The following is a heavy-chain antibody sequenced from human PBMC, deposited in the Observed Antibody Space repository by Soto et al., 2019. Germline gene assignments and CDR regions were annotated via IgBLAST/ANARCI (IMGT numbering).Heavy chain of an antibody. D-gene: IGHD3-9*01. Sequence: QITLKDSGPPLVKPTQTLTLTCTLSGVSLSTSGVGVGWIRQPPGKALEWLALIYWDDDKRYSPSLKSRLTITKDTSKNQVVLTMTNMDPVDTATYYWAHSTTYYDILDYWGQGTLVTVSS. J-gene: IGHJ4*02. CDR1: GVSLSTSGVG. CDR3: AHSTTYYDILDY. V-gene: IGHV2-5*02. CDR2: IYWDDDK.